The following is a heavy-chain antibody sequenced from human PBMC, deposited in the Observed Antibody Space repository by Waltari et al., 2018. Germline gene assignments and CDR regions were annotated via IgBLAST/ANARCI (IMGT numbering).Heavy chain of an antibody. CDR2: IDYSGST. CDR3: ARVVPAAIYYYYYYMAV. J-gene: IGHJ6*03. CDR1: GGSISSSSYY. D-gene: IGHD2-2*01. Sequence: QLQLQESGSGVVKRAETKWITCTVSGGSISSSSYYGGWIREPAGKGLEWIGSIDYSGSTYYNPPLRSRVTISVHTSKNQFSLKLSSVTAADTAVYYSARVVPAAIYYYYYYMAVWCQGTTVTISS. V-gene: IGHV4-39*07.